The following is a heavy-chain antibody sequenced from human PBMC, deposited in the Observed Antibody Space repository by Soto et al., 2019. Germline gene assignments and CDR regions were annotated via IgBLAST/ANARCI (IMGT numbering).Heavy chain of an antibody. V-gene: IGHV1-3*01. J-gene: IGHJ5*01. CDR3: ARSPPPLGRFDS. CDR2: INGGSGST. Sequence: ASVKVSCKASGYTFTSYAMHWVRQAPGQRLEWMGWINGGSGSTRYSQKFQGRLTITRDSSANTVYMELSSLRSGDTAIYYCARSPPPLGRFDSWGQGTLVTVSS. CDR1: GYTFTSYA.